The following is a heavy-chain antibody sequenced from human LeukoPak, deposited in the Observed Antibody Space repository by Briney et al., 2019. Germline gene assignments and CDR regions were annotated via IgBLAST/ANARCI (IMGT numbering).Heavy chain of an antibody. D-gene: IGHD6-19*01. CDR3: ARVVADSSGWETLDY. CDR2: INPSDGST. Sequence: ASVKVSCKASGYTFTSYYIHWVRQAPGQGLEWMGIINPSDGSTNYARNFQGRVTMTRDTSTSTVYMELSSLRSKDTAVYYCARVVADSSGWETLDYWGQGTLVTVSS. CDR1: GYTFTSYY. V-gene: IGHV1-46*01. J-gene: IGHJ4*02.